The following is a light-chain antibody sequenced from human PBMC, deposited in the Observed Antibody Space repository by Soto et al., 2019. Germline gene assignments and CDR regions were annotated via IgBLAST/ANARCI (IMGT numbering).Light chain of an antibody. V-gene: IGLV2-14*01. CDR2: DVS. CDR3: SSYTSTGTLV. J-gene: IGLJ1*01. CDR1: SSDVGGYNY. Sequence: QSALTQPASVSGSPVQSITISCTGTSSDVGGYNYVSWYQQHPGKAPKVIIYDVSYRPSGVSNRFSGSKSGNTASLTISGLQSEDEADYYCSSYTSTGTLVFGTGTRSPS.